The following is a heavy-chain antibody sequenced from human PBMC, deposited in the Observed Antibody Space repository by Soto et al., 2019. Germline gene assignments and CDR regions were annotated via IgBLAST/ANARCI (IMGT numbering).Heavy chain of an antibody. J-gene: IGHJ6*02. CDR2: IHHSGTT. Sequence: KPSETLSLTCAVSGYSISSGYYWGWIRQPPGKGLEWIGNIHHSGTTYYNPSLKSRVTISIDRSKNQFSLKLSSVTAADTAVYYCARAGDTMVRGVIIMNYYGMDVWGQRTTVTVSS. CDR1: GYSISSGYY. V-gene: IGHV4-38-2*01. CDR3: ARAGDTMVRGVIIMNYYGMDV. D-gene: IGHD3-10*01.